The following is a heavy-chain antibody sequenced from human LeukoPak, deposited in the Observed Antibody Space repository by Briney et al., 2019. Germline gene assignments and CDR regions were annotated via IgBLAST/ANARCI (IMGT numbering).Heavy chain of an antibody. CDR1: GFTFSSYS. V-gene: IGHV3-21*01. J-gene: IGHJ6*02. Sequence: GGSLRLSCAPSGFTFSSYSMNWVRQAPGKGLEWVTTISSSSSYIYYADSVKGRFTMSRDNAKNSLYLQMNSLRAEDTAVYYCARDGGRMDVWGQGTTVTVSS. CDR3: ARDGGRMDV. CDR2: ISSSSSYI. D-gene: IGHD6-25*01.